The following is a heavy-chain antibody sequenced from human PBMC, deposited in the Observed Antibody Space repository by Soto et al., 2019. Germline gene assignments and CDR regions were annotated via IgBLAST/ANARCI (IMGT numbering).Heavy chain of an antibody. Sequence: GGSLRLSCAASGFTFSSYAMHWVRQAPGKGLEWVAVISYDGSNKYYADSVKGRFTISRDNSKNTLYLQMNSLRAEDTAVYYCARDSVGAARPRGGMDVWGQGTTVTV. D-gene: IGHD1-26*01. CDR3: ARDSVGAARPRGGMDV. J-gene: IGHJ6*01. V-gene: IGHV3-30-3*01. CDR2: ISYDGSNK. CDR1: GFTFSSYA.